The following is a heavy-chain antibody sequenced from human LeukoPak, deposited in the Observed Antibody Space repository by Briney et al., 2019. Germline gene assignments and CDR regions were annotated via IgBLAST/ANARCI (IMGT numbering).Heavy chain of an antibody. CDR3: ASDLVGGSVDGFDY. Sequence: ASVKVSCKASGYTFTGYYMHWVRQAPGQGLEWMGWINPNSGGTNYAQKFQGRVTMTRDTSISTAYMELSRLRSDDTAVHYCASDLVGGSVDGFDYWGQGTLVTVSS. CDR2: INPNSGGT. J-gene: IGHJ4*02. D-gene: IGHD2-15*01. CDR1: GYTFTGYY. V-gene: IGHV1-2*02.